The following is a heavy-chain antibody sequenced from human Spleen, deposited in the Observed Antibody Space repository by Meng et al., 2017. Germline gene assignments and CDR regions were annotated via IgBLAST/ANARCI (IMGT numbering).Heavy chain of an antibody. CDR2: INHSGST. D-gene: IGHD6-13*01. Sequence: QVQLQQWCAGLLTPSETLSRTVVVSGRSFRDYSWSWIRQPPGKWLEWIGEINHSGSTNYNPSLKSRVTIPVDTSKNQFSLKLSSVTAADTAVYYCARGYSSSWYGTYWYFDLWGRGTLVTVSS. J-gene: IGHJ2*01. CDR3: ARGYSSSWYGTYWYFDL. CDR1: GRSFRDYS. V-gene: IGHV4-34*01.